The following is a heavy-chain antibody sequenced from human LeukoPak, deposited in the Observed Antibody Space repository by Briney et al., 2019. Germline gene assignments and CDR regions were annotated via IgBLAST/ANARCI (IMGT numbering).Heavy chain of an antibody. J-gene: IGHJ4*02. D-gene: IGHD3-22*01. V-gene: IGHV3-30*02. CDR1: GFTFTSYA. Sequence: GGSLRLSCAASGFTFTSYAMHWVRQAPGKGLEWVAFIRYDGSNKYYADSVKGRFTISRDNSKNTLYLQMNSLRAEDTAVYYCAKDHFYYDSSGYGIGYWGQGTLVTVSS. CDR2: IRYDGSNK. CDR3: AKDHFYYDSSGYGIGY.